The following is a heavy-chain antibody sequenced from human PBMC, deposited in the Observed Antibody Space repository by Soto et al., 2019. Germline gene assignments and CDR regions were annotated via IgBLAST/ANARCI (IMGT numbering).Heavy chain of an antibody. V-gene: IGHV4-30-4*01. CDR3: ARELTAYSYGPGEVY. CDR2: ISYSGST. Sequence: PSVTCSGSGDSITSGHNYLNLIRQPPGKGLEWIGYISYSGSTYYNPSLKSRVTISLDTSKNQFSVNLSSVTDADTAVYYCARELTAYSYGPGEVYCGQRIMVTVSS. D-gene: IGHD4-4*01. J-gene: IGHJ4*02. CDR1: GDSITSGHNY.